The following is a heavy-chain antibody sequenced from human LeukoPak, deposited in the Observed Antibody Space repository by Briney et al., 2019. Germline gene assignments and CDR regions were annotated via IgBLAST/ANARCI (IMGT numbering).Heavy chain of an antibody. CDR2: IKEDGSER. Sequence: HWGSLRLSCAVSGFTFSSYWMSWVRQAPGKGLEWVANIKEDGSERYYVDSVKGRFTISRDNAKNSLYLQMNSLRAEDTAVYYCARDGDDPQSVDGVPDYWGQGTLVTVSS. J-gene: IGHJ4*02. CDR3: ARDGDDPQSVDGVPDY. D-gene: IGHD4-17*01. V-gene: IGHV3-7*03. CDR1: GFTFSSYW.